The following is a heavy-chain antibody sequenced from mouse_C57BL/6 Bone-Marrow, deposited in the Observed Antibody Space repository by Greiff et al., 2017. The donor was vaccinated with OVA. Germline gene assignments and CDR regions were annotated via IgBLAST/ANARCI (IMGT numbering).Heavy chain of an antibody. J-gene: IGHJ2*01. CDR2: IYPGGGYT. Sequence: QVQLQQSGAELVRPGTSVKMSCKASGYTFTNYWIGWAKQRPGHGLEWIGDIYPGGGYTSYNEKFKGKATLTADKSSSTAYMQFSSLTAEDSAIYYCASAIYFDDWGQGTTLTVSS. D-gene: IGHD6-1*01. V-gene: IGHV1-63*01. CDR3: ASAIYFDD. CDR1: GYTFTNYW.